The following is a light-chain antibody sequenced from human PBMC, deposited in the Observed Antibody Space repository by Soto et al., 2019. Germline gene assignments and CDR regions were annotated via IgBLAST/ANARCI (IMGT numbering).Light chain of an antibody. V-gene: IGLV2-14*01. CDR1: SSDVGGYNY. Sequence: QSALTQPASVSGSPGQSITISCTGTSSDVGGYNYVSWYQQYPGKAPKLMIYDVTTRPSGVSSRFSGSKSGNTASLTISGLQAEDEADYYCSSFTTSSTWVFGAGTQLTV. CDR2: DVT. CDR3: SSFTTSSTWV. J-gene: IGLJ3*02.